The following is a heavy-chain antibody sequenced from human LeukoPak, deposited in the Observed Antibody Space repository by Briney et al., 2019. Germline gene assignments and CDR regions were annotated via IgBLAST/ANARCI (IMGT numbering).Heavy chain of an antibody. CDR3: ARDLAAAGTGWVSGDAF. CDR1: GYTFTSYY. CDR2: INPSGGST. J-gene: IGHJ4*02. Sequence: ASVKVSCKASGYTFTSYYMHWVRQAPGQGLEWMGIINPSGGSTSYAQKFQGRVTMTRDMSTSTVYMELSSLRSEDTAVYYCARDLAAAGTGWVSGDAFWGQGTLVTVSS. D-gene: IGHD6-13*01. V-gene: IGHV1-46*01.